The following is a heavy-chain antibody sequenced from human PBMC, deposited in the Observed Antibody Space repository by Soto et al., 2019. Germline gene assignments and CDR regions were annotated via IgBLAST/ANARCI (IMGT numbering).Heavy chain of an antibody. J-gene: IGHJ6*02. Sequence: ASVKVSCKASGYTFTGYYMHWVRQAPGQGPEWMGWINPNSGGTNYAQKFQGRVTMTRDTSISTAYMELSRLRSDDTAVYYCARDRGAIFGVVYGMDVWGQGTTVTVSS. CDR1: GYTFTGYY. CDR2: INPNSGGT. D-gene: IGHD3-3*01. V-gene: IGHV1-2*02. CDR3: ARDRGAIFGVVYGMDV.